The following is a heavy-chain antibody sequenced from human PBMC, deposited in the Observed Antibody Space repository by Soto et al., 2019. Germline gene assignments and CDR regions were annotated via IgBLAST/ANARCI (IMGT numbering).Heavy chain of an antibody. J-gene: IGHJ4*02. CDR1: GFTFSGSA. Sequence: PGGSLRLSCAASGFTFSGSAMHWVRQASGKGLEWVGRIRSKANSYATAYAASVKGRFTISRDDSKNTAYLQMNSLKTEDTAVYYCTLGIAAAGSFDYWGQGTLVTVSS. V-gene: IGHV3-73*01. CDR3: TLGIAAAGSFDY. CDR2: IRSKANSYAT. D-gene: IGHD6-13*01.